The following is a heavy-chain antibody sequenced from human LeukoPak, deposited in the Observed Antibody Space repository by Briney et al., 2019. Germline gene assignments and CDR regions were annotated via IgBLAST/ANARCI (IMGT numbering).Heavy chain of an antibody. Sequence: ASVKVSCKASGYTFTGYYMHWVRQAPGQGLEWMGWINPNSGGTNYAQKFQGWVTMTRDTSISTAYMELSRLRSDDTAVYYCARGCSGGSCYRHFDYWGQGTLVTVCS. V-gene: IGHV1-2*04. CDR1: GYTFTGYY. D-gene: IGHD2-15*01. J-gene: IGHJ4*02. CDR2: INPNSGGT. CDR3: ARGCSGGSCYRHFDY.